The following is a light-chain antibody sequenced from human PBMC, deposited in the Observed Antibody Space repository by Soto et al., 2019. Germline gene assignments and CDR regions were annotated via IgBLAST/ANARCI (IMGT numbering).Light chain of an antibody. CDR2: DNN. V-gene: IGLV1-51*01. CDR3: STWDTSLRSVV. Sequence: QSVLTQPPSVSAATGQNVTISCSGNTSNIGSNFVSWYQQLPRTAPKLLIYDNNKRPSVIPDRFSGSKSGTSATLGITGLQTGDEALYSCSTWDTSLRSVVFGGGTKLTVL. CDR1: TSNIGSNF. J-gene: IGLJ2*01.